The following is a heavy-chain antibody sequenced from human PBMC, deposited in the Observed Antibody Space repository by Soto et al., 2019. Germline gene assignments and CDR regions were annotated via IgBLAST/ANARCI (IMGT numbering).Heavy chain of an antibody. CDR2: IIPIFGTA. V-gene: IGHV1-69*13. D-gene: IGHD3-10*01. CDR1: GGTFSSYA. J-gene: IGHJ6*03. CDR3: ARGFDGSGSYYNGGYYYYYMDV. Sequence: ASVKVSCKASGGTFSSYAISWVRQAPGQGLEWMGGIIPIFGTANYAQKFQGRVTITADESTSTAYMELSSRRSEDTAVYYCARGFDGSGSYYNGGYYYYYMDVWGKGTTVTVSS.